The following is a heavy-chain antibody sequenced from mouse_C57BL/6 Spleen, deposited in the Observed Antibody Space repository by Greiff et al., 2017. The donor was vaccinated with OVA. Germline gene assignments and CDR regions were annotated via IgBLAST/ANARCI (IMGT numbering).Heavy chain of an antibody. D-gene: IGHD1-1*01. CDR2: IHPNSGST. CDR3: ARTPLYYYGSD. Sequence: QVQLQQPGAELVKPGASVKLSCKASGYTFTSYWMHWVKQRPGQGLEWIGMIHPNSGSTNYNEKFKSKATLTVDKSSSTAYMQLSSLTSEDSAVYYCARTPLYYYGSDWGQGTTLTVSS. CDR1: GYTFTSYW. J-gene: IGHJ2*01. V-gene: IGHV1-64*01.